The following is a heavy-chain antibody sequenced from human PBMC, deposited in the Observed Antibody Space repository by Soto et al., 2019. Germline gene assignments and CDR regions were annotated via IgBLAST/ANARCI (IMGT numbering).Heavy chain of an antibody. V-gene: IGHV1-69*01. CDR2: IIPIFGTA. D-gene: IGHD3-3*01. Sequence: QVQLVQSGAEVKKPGSSVKVSFKASGGTFSSYAISWVRQAPGQGIEWMGGIIPIFGTANYAQKFQGRVTITEDESTRTAYMELSSLRSEDTAVYYCARDPAGLGEWLFNWFDPWGQGTLFTVSS. J-gene: IGHJ5*02. CDR1: GGTFSSYA. CDR3: ARDPAGLGEWLFNWFDP.